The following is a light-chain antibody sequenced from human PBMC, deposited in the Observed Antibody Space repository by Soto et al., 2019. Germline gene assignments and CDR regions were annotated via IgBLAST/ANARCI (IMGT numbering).Light chain of an antibody. Sequence: QSALTQPRSVSGSPGQSVTISCTVTSSDVGGYNYVSWYQQHPGRAPKLMIYDVTKRPSGVPDRLSGSKSGSTASLTISGLQAEDEADYYCCSYAGSYSWVFGGGTKVTVL. V-gene: IGLV2-11*01. CDR1: SSDVGGYNY. J-gene: IGLJ3*02. CDR2: DVT. CDR3: CSYAGSYSWV.